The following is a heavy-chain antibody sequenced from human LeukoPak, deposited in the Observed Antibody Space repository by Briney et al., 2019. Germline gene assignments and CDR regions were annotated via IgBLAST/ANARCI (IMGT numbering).Heavy chain of an antibody. D-gene: IGHD3-3*01. CDR2: INHSGST. V-gene: IGHV4-34*01. Sequence: SETLSLTCAVYGGSFSGYYWSWIRQPPGKGLEWIGEINHSGSTNYNPSLKSRVTISVDTSKNQFSLKLSSVTAADTAVYYCARDRNNRGRGYDFWSGYAPYGMGVWGQGTTVTVSS. CDR1: GGSFSGYY. CDR3: ARDRNNRGRGYDFWSGYAPYGMGV. J-gene: IGHJ6*02.